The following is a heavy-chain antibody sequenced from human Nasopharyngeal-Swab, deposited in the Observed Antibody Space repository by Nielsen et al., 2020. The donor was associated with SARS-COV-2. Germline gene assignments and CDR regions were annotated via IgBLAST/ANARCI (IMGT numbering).Heavy chain of an antibody. CDR3: AKDNGGNFGY. Sequence: GESLKISCVASGFTFSIYTMNWVRQAPGKGLEWVSAISGSGGSTYYADSVKGRFTISRDNSKNTLYLQMNSLRAEDTAVYYCAKDNGGNFGYWGQGTLVTVSS. V-gene: IGHV3-23*01. J-gene: IGHJ4*02. CDR2: ISGSGGST. D-gene: IGHD4-23*01. CDR1: GFTFSIYT.